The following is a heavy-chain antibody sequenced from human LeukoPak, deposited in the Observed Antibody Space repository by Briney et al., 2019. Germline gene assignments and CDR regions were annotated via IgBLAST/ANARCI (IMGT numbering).Heavy chain of an antibody. Sequence: GGSLRLSCAASGFTFSGYAMTWVRQAPRKGLEWVSVISGSGGSTYYADSVKGRFTISRDNSKNTLYLQMDSLRAEDTALYYCAKDHPQGDGYYDYWGQGTLVTVSS. V-gene: IGHV3-23*01. CDR2: ISGSGGST. CDR3: AKDHPQGDGYYDY. J-gene: IGHJ4*02. D-gene: IGHD3-22*01. CDR1: GFTFSGYA.